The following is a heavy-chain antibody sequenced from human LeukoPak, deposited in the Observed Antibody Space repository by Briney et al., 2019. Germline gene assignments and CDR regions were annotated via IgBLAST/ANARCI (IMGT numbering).Heavy chain of an antibody. D-gene: IGHD1/OR15-1a*01. CDR2: IYYSGST. Sequence: PSETLSLTCTVSGGSISSYYWSWIRQPPWKGLEWIGYIYYSGSTNYNPFLKSRVTISVDTSKNQFSLKLSSVTAADTAIYYCAKNNGGARNHWFDPWGQGTLVTVSS. CDR3: AKNNGGARNHWFDP. V-gene: IGHV4-59*01. J-gene: IGHJ5*02. CDR1: GGSISSYY.